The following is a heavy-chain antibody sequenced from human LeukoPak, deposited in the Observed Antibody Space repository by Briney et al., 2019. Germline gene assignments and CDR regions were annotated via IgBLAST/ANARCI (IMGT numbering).Heavy chain of an antibody. D-gene: IGHD4-17*01. Sequence: PGGSLRLSCAASGFTLSSYGMHWVRQAPGKGLEWVSYISSSSSTIYYADSVKGRFTISRDNAKNSLYLQMNSLRAEDTAVYYCARVFIGDYGDYQFDYWGQGTLVTVSS. J-gene: IGHJ4*02. CDR2: ISSSSSTI. CDR3: ARVFIGDYGDYQFDY. V-gene: IGHV3-48*01. CDR1: GFTLSSYG.